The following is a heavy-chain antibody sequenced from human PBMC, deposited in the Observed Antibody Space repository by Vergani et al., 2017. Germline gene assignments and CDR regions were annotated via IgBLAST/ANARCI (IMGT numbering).Heavy chain of an antibody. CDR1: GYTFTTYG. CDR2: ISAYNGDT. J-gene: IGHJ3*02. D-gene: IGHD4-11*01. CDR3: AGDLAPTVTCALDI. V-gene: IGHV1-18*01. Sequence: QVQLVQSGAEVKKPGASVKVSCKASGYTFTTYGISWVRQAPGQGLEWMGWISAYNGDTPYAQNFQDRVTMTTDTSTTTAYMELRSLRSDDTAVYYCAGDLAPTVTCALDIWGQGTMVTVCS.